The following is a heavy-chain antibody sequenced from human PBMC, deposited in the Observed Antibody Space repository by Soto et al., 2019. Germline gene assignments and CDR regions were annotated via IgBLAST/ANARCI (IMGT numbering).Heavy chain of an antibody. CDR1: GFTFDDYA. CDR2: ISWNSGSI. Sequence: GGSLRLSCAASGFTFDDYAMHWVRQAPGKGLEWVSGISWNSGSIGYADSVKGRFTISRDNAKNSLYLQMNSLRAEDTALYYCAKAHYYDSSGYLDYWGQGTLVTVS. J-gene: IGHJ4*02. CDR3: AKAHYYDSSGYLDY. V-gene: IGHV3-9*01. D-gene: IGHD3-22*01.